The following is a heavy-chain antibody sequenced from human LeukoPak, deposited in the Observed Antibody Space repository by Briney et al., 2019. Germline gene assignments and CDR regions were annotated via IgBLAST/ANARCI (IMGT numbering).Heavy chain of an antibody. J-gene: IGHJ4*02. CDR3: ARDLSYYDHNDY. CDR1: GGSISSSSYY. Sequence: PSETLSLTCTVSGGSISSSSYYWGWIRQPPGKGLEWIGSIYYSGSTYYNPSLKSRVTISVDTSKNQFSLKLSSVTAADTAVYYCARDLSYYDHNDYWGQGTLVTVSS. CDR2: IYYSGST. V-gene: IGHV4-39*02. D-gene: IGHD1-26*01.